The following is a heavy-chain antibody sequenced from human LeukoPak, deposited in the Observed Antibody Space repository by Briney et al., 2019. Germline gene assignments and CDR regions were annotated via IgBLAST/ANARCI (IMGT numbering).Heavy chain of an antibody. Sequence: PGGSLRLSCAASRFTFSSYWMSWVRQAPGRGLEWVATIKQDGSEKYYVESVRGRFTISRDNAEHSVYLQMNSLRAEDTAVYYCARDKSESRGWDFDYWGQGSLVTVSS. CDR2: IKQDGSEK. J-gene: IGHJ4*02. CDR3: ARDKSESRGWDFDY. CDR1: RFTFSSYW. V-gene: IGHV3-7*01. D-gene: IGHD3-22*01.